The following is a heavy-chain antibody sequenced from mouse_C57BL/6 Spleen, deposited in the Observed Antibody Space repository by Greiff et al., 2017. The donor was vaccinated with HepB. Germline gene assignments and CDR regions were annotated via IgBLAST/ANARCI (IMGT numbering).Heavy chain of an antibody. Sequence: QVHVKQPGAELVKPGASVKLSCKASGYTFTSYWMHWVKQRPGQGLEWIGMIHPNSGSTNYNEKFKSKATLTVDKSSSTAYMQLSSLTSEDSAVYYCARDYGNWYFDVWGTGTTVTVSS. CDR3: ARDYGNWYFDV. D-gene: IGHD2-1*01. J-gene: IGHJ1*03. CDR2: IHPNSGST. V-gene: IGHV1-64*01. CDR1: GYTFTSYW.